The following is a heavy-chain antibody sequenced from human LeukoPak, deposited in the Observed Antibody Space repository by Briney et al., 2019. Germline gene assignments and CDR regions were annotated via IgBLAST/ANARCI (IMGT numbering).Heavy chain of an antibody. CDR2: FYHSGST. CDR1: GGSFSGYY. Sequence: SETLSLTCAVYGGSFSGYYWSWIRQPPGKGLEWIGNFYHSGSTYYNPSLKSRVTISEDTSKNQFSLRLSSLTAADTAVYYCSSGSYYLPSNWGQGILVTVSS. CDR3: SSGSYYLPSN. D-gene: IGHD3-10*01. J-gene: IGHJ4*02. V-gene: IGHV4-34*03.